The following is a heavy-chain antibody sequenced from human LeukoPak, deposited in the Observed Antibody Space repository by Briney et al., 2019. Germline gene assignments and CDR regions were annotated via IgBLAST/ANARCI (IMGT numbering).Heavy chain of an antibody. CDR1: GGSISSTRSY. V-gene: IGHV4-61*05. CDR3: SRNIMVPGAPNFFDP. D-gene: IGHD2-2*01. J-gene: IGHJ5*02. Sequence: SETLSLTCTVSGGSISSTRSYWGWIRQPPGKGLEWIGRIYSSGRTDYNPSLKSRVTISIDTSSNQFSLNLSSVTAADTAVYYCSRNIMVPGAPNFFDPWGQGTLVTVSS. CDR2: IYSSGRT.